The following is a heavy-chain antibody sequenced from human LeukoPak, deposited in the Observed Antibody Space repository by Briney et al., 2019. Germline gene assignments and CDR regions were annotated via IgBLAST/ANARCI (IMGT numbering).Heavy chain of an antibody. Sequence: ASETLSHTCTVSGGSISSGSYYWSWIRQPAGKGLEWIGRIYTSGSTNYNPSLKSRVTISLDTSKNQFSLKLSSVTAADTAVYYCARGSIAAAGTLDYWGQGTLVTVSS. CDR3: ARGSIAAAGTLDY. J-gene: IGHJ4*02. V-gene: IGHV4-61*02. CDR2: IYTSGST. CDR1: GGSISSGSYY. D-gene: IGHD6-13*01.